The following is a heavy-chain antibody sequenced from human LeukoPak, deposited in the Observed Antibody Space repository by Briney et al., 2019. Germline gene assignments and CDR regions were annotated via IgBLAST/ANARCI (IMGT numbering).Heavy chain of an antibody. D-gene: IGHD2-15*01. V-gene: IGHV3-30*02. Sequence: GGSLRLSCAASGFTFSSYGIHWVRQAPGKGLEWEAFIQYDGSHEYYADSVKGRFTISRDNSKNTLYLQMNSLRAEDTAVYYCARIASAATYFQHWGQGTLVTVSS. CDR1: GFTFSSYG. CDR2: IQYDGSHE. CDR3: ARIASAATYFQH. J-gene: IGHJ1*01.